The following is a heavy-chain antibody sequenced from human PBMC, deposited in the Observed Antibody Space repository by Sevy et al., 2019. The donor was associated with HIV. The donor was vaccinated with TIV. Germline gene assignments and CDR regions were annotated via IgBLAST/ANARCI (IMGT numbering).Heavy chain of an antibody. CDR3: AKDLVGAFDY. V-gene: IGHV3-23*01. CDR1: GFTFINYA. CDR2: ISASGDIT. Sequence: GGSLRLSCAASGFTFINYAMSWVRQAPGEGLEWVSSISASGDITYYADSVKGRFTISRDKSKSTLFLQMNSLRAEDTAIYYCAKDLVGAFDYWRQGTLVTVSS. J-gene: IGHJ4*02. D-gene: IGHD1-26*01.